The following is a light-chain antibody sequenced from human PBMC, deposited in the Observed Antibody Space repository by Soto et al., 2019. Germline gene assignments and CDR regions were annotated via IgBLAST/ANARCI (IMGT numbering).Light chain of an antibody. J-gene: IGLJ2*01. Sequence: SYELTQPPSVSVSPGQTATITCSVDALPRHYSYWYQQRPGQAPTLVIYQETERPSDIPERFSGSRSGTTVTLTISGVQPEDEADYYCQSEDISGTSVVFGGGTKVTVL. CDR1: ALPRHY. CDR3: QSEDISGTSVV. V-gene: IGLV3-25*03. CDR2: QET.